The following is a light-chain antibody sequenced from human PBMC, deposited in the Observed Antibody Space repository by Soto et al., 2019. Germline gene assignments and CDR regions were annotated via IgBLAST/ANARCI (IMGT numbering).Light chain of an antibody. CDR3: SSYTSSSTYV. CDR1: STDVGGYNY. CDR2: EVS. J-gene: IGLJ1*01. Sequence: QSALTQPASVSGSPGQSITISCTGSSTDVGGYNYVSWYQQHPGKAPKVMIYEVSNRPSGVSNRFSGSKSGNTASLTISGLQDEDAADYYCSSYTSSSTYVFGTGTKLTVL. V-gene: IGLV2-14*01.